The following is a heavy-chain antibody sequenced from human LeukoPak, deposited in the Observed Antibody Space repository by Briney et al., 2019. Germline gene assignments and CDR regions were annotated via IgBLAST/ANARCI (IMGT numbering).Heavy chain of an antibody. J-gene: IGHJ4*02. V-gene: IGHV3-30-3*01. Sequence: GGSLRLSCAASGFTFSSYAMHWVRQAPGKGLEWVAVISYDGSNKYYADSVKGRFTISRDNSKNTLYLQTNSLRAEDTAVYYCARDPHFTMIVVVRYFDYWGQGTLVTVSS. CDR1: GFTFSSYA. CDR2: ISYDGSNK. D-gene: IGHD3-22*01. CDR3: ARDPHFTMIVVVRYFDY.